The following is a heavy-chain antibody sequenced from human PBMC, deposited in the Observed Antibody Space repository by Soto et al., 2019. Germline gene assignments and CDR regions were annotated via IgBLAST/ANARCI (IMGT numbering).Heavy chain of an antibody. Sequence: PSETLSLTCAVSGFSISSGNYWGWIRQAPGKGLEWIVYVYHTGSTYHNPSLKRRGSISVDTSNNQFSLKLSSVTAADTAVYFCAREPYDITGNRIDSWGQGIPVTVSS. D-gene: IGHD3-22*01. J-gene: IGHJ5*01. CDR3: AREPYDITGNRIDS. V-gene: IGHV4-30-4*01. CDR2: VYHTGST. CDR1: GFSISSGNY.